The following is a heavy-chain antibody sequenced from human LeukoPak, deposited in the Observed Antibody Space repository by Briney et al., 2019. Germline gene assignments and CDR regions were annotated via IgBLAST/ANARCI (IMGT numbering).Heavy chain of an antibody. CDR2: INHSGST. V-gene: IGHV4-34*01. CDR3: ARESIAAADNWFDP. D-gene: IGHD6-13*01. J-gene: IGHJ5*02. Sequence: SETLSLTCTVSGGSISSYYRSWIRQPPGKGLEWIGEINHSGSTNYNPSLKSRVTISVDTSKNQFSLKLSSVTAADTAVYYCARESIAAADNWFDPWGQGTLVTVSS. CDR1: GGSISSYY.